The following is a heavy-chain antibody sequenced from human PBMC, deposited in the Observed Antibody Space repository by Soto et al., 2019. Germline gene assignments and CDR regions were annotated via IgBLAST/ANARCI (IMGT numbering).Heavy chain of an antibody. CDR1: GFTFGDHY. CDR3: TSAPIGTSLTF. CDR2: IRTKGYGGTT. Sequence: GGSLRLSCTTSGFTFGDHYISWFRQAPGKGLEWVGFIRTKGYGGTTDYAASVKGRFTISRDDSKSIAYLQMNSLQTEDTAVYFCTSAPIGTSLTFWGQGTLVTV. J-gene: IGHJ4*02. D-gene: IGHD6-13*01. V-gene: IGHV3-49*03.